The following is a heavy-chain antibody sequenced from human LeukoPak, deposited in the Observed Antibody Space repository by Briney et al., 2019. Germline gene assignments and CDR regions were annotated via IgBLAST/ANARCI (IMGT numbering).Heavy chain of an antibody. D-gene: IGHD4/OR15-4a*01. J-gene: IGHJ5*01. V-gene: IGHV3-30*02. CDR3: AKIDTFDYDTSGRHWLDS. Sequence: GGSLRLSCAASGFTVSSFGMHWVRQAPGKGLEWVSFLRFDATSYYYAESVKGRFTISRDNSKNTLYLQMNSLRPEDTAVYFCAKIDTFDYDTSGRHWLDSWGQGTLVTVSS. CDR2: LRFDATSY. CDR1: GFTVSSFG.